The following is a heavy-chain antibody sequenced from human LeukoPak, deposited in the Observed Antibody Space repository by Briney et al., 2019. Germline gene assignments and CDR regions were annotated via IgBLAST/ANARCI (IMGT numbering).Heavy chain of an antibody. CDR1: GGSFSGYY. V-gene: IGHV4-34*01. CDR3: ARGALNTYYDFWSGYLGALYYFDY. Sequence: SETLSLTCAVYGGSFSGYYWSWIRQPPGKGLEWIGEINHSGSTNYNPSLKSRVTISVDTSKNQFSLKLSSMTAADTAVYYCARGALNTYYDFWSGYLGALYYFDYWGQGTLVTVSS. J-gene: IGHJ4*02. D-gene: IGHD3-3*01. CDR2: INHSGST.